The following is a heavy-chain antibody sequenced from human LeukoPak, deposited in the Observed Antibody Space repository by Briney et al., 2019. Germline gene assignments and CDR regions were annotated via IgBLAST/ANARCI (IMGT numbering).Heavy chain of an antibody. D-gene: IGHD1-26*01. V-gene: IGHV3-7*01. CDR3: ARVGPGSGSYSFDY. CDR2: IKQDGSEK. Sequence: GGSLRLSCAASGFTFSSYAMSWVRQAPGKGLEWVANIKQDGSEKYYVDSVKGRFTISRDNAKNSLYLQMNSLRAEDTAVYYCARVGPGSGSYSFDYWGQGTLVTVSS. J-gene: IGHJ4*02. CDR1: GFTFSSYA.